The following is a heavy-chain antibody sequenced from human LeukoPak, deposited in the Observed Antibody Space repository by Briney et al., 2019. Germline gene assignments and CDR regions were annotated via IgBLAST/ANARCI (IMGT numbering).Heavy chain of an antibody. V-gene: IGHV4-34*01. CDR2: INHSEST. Sequence: SETLSLTCAVYGGSFSGYYWSWIRQPPGKGLDWIGEINHSESTNHNPSLKSRVTISVDTSKNQFSLNPSSVTSEDTAECCCARHPGRAVVVVPHRGYYFDYWGQGTLVTVSS. CDR1: GGSFSGYY. D-gene: IGHD3-22*01. CDR3: ARHPGRAVVVVPHRGYYFDY. J-gene: IGHJ4*02.